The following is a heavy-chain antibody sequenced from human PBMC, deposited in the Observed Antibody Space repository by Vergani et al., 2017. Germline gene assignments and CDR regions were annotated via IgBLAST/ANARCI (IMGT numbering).Heavy chain of an antibody. J-gene: IGHJ3*02. CDR1: GFTFSSYG. CDR3: ARDLYDFWSGYSASDAFDI. V-gene: IGHV3-33*01. D-gene: IGHD3-3*01. Sequence: QVQLVESGGGVVQPGRSLRLSCAASGFTFSSYGMHWVRQAPGKGLEWVAVIWYDGSNKYYADSVKGRFTISRDNSKNTLYLQMNSLRAEDTAVYYCARDLYDFWSGYSASDAFDIWGQGTMVTVSS. CDR2: IWYDGSNK.